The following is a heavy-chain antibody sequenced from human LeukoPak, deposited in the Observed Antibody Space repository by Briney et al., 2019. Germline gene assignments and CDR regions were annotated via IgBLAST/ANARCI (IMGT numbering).Heavy chain of an antibody. CDR1: GGSFSGYY. V-gene: IGHV4-34*01. Sequence: SETLSLTCAVYGGSFSGYYWSWIRQPPRKGLEWIGEINHSGSTNYNPSLKSRVTISVDTSKNQFSLKLSSVTAADTAVYYCARFANYYDSSGYSWWFDPWGQGTLVTVSS. J-gene: IGHJ5*02. D-gene: IGHD3-22*01. CDR2: INHSGST. CDR3: ARFANYYDSSGYSWWFDP.